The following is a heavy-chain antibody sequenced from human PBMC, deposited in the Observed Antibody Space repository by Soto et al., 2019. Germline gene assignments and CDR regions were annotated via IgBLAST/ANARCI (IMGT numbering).Heavy chain of an antibody. Sequence: ASVMLSCKASGYTFTSYGISWVRQAPGQGLEWMGWISAYNGNTNYAQKLQGRVTMTTDTSTSTAYMELRSLGSDDTAVYYCARDTAIHDGMDVWGQGTTVSVSS. V-gene: IGHV1-18*01. CDR3: ARDTAIHDGMDV. CDR2: ISAYNGNT. CDR1: GYTFTSYG. J-gene: IGHJ6*02. D-gene: IGHD5-18*01.